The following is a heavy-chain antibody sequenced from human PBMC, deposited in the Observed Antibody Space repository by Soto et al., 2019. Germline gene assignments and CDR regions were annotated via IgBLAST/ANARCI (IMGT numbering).Heavy chain of an antibody. CDR1: EFTLSSYS. V-gene: IGHV3-30*18. CDR2: ISYDGSNK. D-gene: IGHD5-12*01. CDR3: AKDAGYDGYFDY. Sequence: GGSLRLSCAASEFTLSSYSMHWVRQAPGNGLEWVAVISYDGSNKYYADSVKGRFTISRDNSKNTLYLQMNSLRAEDTAVYYCAKDAGYDGYFDYWGQGTLVTVSS. J-gene: IGHJ4*02.